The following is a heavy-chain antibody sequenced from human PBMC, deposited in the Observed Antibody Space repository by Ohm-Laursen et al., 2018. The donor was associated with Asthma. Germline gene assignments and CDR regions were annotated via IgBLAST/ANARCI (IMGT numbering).Heavy chain of an antibody. Sequence: SLRLSCAASGFTFSSYAMSWVRQAPGKGLEWVSAISGSGGSTYYADSVKGRFTISRDNSKNTLYLQMNSLRAEDTAVYYCAKEGYCSSTSCYEYYYYYGMDVWGQGTTVTVSS. CDR1: GFTFSSYA. CDR3: AKEGYCSSTSCYEYYYYYGMDV. D-gene: IGHD2-2*01. V-gene: IGHV3-23*01. J-gene: IGHJ6*02. CDR2: ISGSGGST.